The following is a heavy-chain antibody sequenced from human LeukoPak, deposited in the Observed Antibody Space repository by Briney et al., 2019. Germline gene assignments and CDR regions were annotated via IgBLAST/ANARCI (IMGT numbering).Heavy chain of an antibody. V-gene: IGHV3-21*01. CDR3: ARGGSSSPYYFDY. Sequence: GGSLRLSCAASGFTFSSYSMNWVRQAPGKGLEWVSSISSSSSYIYYAGSVKGRFTISRDSAKNSLYLQMNSLRAEDTAVYYCARGGSSSPYYFDYWGQGTLVTVSS. D-gene: IGHD6-6*01. CDR2: ISSSSSYI. CDR1: GFTFSSYS. J-gene: IGHJ4*02.